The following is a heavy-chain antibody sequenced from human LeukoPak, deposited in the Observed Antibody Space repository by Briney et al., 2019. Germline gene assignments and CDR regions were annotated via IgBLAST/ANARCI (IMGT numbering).Heavy chain of an antibody. J-gene: IGHJ4*02. Sequence: SVKVSCKASGGTFSSYAISWVRQAPGQGLEWMGGIIPIFGTANYAQKFQGRVTITADKSTSTAYMELRSLRSDDTAVYYCAREAELWFPFDYWGQGTLVTVSS. CDR3: AREAELWFPFDY. D-gene: IGHD5-18*01. CDR2: IIPIFGTA. CDR1: GGTFSSYA. V-gene: IGHV1-69*06.